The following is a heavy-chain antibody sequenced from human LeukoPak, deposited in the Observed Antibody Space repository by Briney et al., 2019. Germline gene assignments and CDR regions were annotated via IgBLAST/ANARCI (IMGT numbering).Heavy chain of an antibody. CDR1: GFTFSSFG. Sequence: GGSLRLSCAASGFTFSSFGMHWVRQSPGKGLEWVAVIWYDGSTKVYADSVKGRFTISRNNSRNTLYLQVNSLRAEDTAVYYCARDRYSSMWSVFEYWGQGALVTVSS. D-gene: IGHD6-13*01. CDR3: ARDRYSSMWSVFEY. J-gene: IGHJ4*02. V-gene: IGHV3-33*01. CDR2: IWYDGSTK.